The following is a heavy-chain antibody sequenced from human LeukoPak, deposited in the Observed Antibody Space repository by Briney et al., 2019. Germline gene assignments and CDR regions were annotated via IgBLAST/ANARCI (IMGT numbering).Heavy chain of an antibody. CDR2: TYWDDDK. CDR1: GFSLSTSGMC. D-gene: IGHD1-26*01. CDR3: ARYSYSGSSYYFDY. Sequence: SGPTLVNPTQTLTLTCTFSGFSLSTSGMCVSWIRQPPGKALEWLALTYWDDDKRYSPSLKGRLTITKDTSKNQVVLTMTNMDPVDTATYYCARYSYSGSSYYFDYWGQGTLVTVSS. J-gene: IGHJ4*02. V-gene: IGHV2-5*08.